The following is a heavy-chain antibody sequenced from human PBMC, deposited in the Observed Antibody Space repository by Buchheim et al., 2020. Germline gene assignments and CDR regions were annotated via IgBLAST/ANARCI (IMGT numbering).Heavy chain of an antibody. D-gene: IGHD3-22*01. J-gene: IGHJ4*02. CDR3: ARTYYYDGTGYYRHFDY. V-gene: IGHV3-7*01. CDR2: IKQDGSEK. Sequence: EVQLVESGGGLVQPGGSLRLSCEASGFTFSSYWMTWVRQAPGKGLEWVANIKQDGSEKNFVDSVKGRFTISRDNAKNSLDLQMNSLRAEDTAVYYCARTYYYDGTGYYRHFDYWGQGTL. CDR1: GFTFSSYW.